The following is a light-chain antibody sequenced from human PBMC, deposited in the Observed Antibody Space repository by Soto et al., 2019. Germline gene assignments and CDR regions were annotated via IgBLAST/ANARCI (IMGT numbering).Light chain of an antibody. CDR2: GAS. Sequence: TQSPSSLSASVGERVTITCRASQSVSNNYLAWYQQKPGQAPRLLIYGASNRATGIPDRFSGSGSGTDFTHTISRLEPEDFAVYYCQQYGSSGTFGQGTKVEIK. J-gene: IGKJ1*01. CDR1: QSVSNNY. CDR3: QQYGSSGT. V-gene: IGKV3-20*01.